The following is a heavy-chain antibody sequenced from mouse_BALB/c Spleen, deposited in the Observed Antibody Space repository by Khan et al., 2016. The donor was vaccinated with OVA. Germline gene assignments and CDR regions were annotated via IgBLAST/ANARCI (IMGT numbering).Heavy chain of an antibody. V-gene: IGHV1-4*01. D-gene: IGHD2-14*01. J-gene: IGHJ3*01. CDR1: GYTFTSYT. CDR2: INPSNGYT. CDR3: VRDGAYHRNDGWFAY. Sequence: QVQLQQPGAELARPGASVKMSCKASGYTFTSYTIHWIKKRPGQGLEWIGYINPSNGYTNYNQKFKDKATLTTDKSSTTAYLQLSSLTSDDSAVYNSVRDGAYHRNDGWFAYWGQGTLVTVSA.